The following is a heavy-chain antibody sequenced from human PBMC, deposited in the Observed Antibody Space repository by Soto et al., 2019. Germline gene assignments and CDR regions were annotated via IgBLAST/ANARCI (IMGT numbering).Heavy chain of an antibody. CDR2: IYYSGST. V-gene: IGHV4-59*01. J-gene: IGHJ6*02. CDR1: GGSISSYY. D-gene: IGHD3-10*01. Sequence: SETLSLTCTVSGGSISSYYWSWIRQPPGKGLEWIGYIYYSGSTNYNPCLKSRVTISVDTSKNQFSLKLSSVTAADTAVYYCAGGPRVITMVRGVIIRDYYYGMDVWGQGTTVTVSS. CDR3: AGGPRVITMVRGVIIRDYYYGMDV.